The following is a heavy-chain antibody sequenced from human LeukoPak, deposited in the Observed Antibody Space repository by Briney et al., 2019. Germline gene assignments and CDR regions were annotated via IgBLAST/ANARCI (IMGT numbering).Heavy chain of an antibody. Sequence: GGSLRLSCAASGFTFDDYAMHWVRQAPGKGLEWVSGISWNSGSIGYADSVKGGFTISRDNAKNSLYLQMNSLRAEDTALYYCAKDSPSCGDYEDYYYMDVWGKGTTVTVSS. J-gene: IGHJ6*03. V-gene: IGHV3-9*01. D-gene: IGHD4-17*01. CDR1: GFTFDDYA. CDR2: ISWNSGSI. CDR3: AKDSPSCGDYEDYYYMDV.